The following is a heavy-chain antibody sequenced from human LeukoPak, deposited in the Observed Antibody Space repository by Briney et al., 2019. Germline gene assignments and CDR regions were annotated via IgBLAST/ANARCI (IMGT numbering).Heavy chain of an antibody. CDR3: ALSGYSGYDYRLDY. CDR2: IYYSGST. V-gene: IGHV4-59*12. Sequence: PSETLSLTCTVSGGSISSYYWSWIRQPPGKGLEWIGYIYYSGSTNYNPSLKSRVTISVDTSKNQFSLKLSSVTAADTAVYYCALSGYSGYDYRLDYWGQGTLVTVPS. CDR1: GGSISSYY. J-gene: IGHJ4*02. D-gene: IGHD5-12*01.